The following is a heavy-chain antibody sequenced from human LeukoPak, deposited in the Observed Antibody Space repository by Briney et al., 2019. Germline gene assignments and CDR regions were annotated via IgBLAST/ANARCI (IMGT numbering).Heavy chain of an antibody. CDR1: GYTFTSHG. Sequence: ASVKVSCKASGYTFTSHGISWVRQAPGQGLEWMGWIRAYNGDTKYAQNLQGRVTLTTNTLTTTAYLELRSLTSDDTAVYYCTRDPSNTSGWKTWFDPWGQGTLVTVSS. CDR3: TRDPSNTSGWKTWFDP. D-gene: IGHD6-19*01. V-gene: IGHV1-18*01. CDR2: IRAYNGDT. J-gene: IGHJ5*02.